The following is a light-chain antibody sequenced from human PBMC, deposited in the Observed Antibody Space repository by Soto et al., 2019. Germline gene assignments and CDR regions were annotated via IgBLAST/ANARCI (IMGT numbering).Light chain of an antibody. CDR1: QSINSKS. CDR3: QHYGGSFI. CDR2: NTS. J-gene: IGKJ3*01. V-gene: IGKV3-20*01. Sequence: EIVLTQSPGTLSLSPGEGTTVSCRVSQSINSKSLVWYQRKFGQAPRLLIYNTSTRATRIPDRFSGSGSGSEFTPSITRLEPEDFAVYYCQHYGGSFIFGPGTKVDFK.